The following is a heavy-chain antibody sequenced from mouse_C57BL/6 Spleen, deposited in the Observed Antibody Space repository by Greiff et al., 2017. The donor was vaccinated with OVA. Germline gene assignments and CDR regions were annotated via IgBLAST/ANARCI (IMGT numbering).Heavy chain of an antibody. CDR1: GYAFSSYW. CDR3: ARWGSSRYFDY. D-gene: IGHD3-2*02. J-gene: IGHJ2*01. V-gene: IGHV1-80*01. CDR2: IYPGDGDT. Sequence: VQLQQSGAELVKPGASVKISCKASGYAFSSYWMNWVKQRPGKGLEWIGQIYPGDGDTNYNGKFKGKATLTADKSSSTAYMQLSSLTSEDSAVYFCARWGSSRYFDYWGQGTTLTVSS.